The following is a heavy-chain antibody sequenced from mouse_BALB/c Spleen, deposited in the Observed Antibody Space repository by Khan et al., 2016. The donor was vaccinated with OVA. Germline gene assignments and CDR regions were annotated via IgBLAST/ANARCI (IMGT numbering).Heavy chain of an antibody. CDR3: ARPPYFAYVMGY. V-gene: IGHV9-3-1*01. CDR1: GYTFTNYG. D-gene: IGHD2-10*01. J-gene: IGHJ4*01. Sequence: QIQLVQSGPELKKPGETVKISCKASGYTFTNYGMNWVQQAPGRGLKWMGWINTYTGEPTYADDFKGRFVFSLETSASTAYLQINNLKNEDTATFLCARPPYFAYVMGYWGQGTSVTVSS. CDR2: INTYTGEP.